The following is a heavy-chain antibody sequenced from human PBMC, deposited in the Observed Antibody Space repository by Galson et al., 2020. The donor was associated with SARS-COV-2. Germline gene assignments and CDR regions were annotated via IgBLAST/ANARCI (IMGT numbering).Heavy chain of an antibody. D-gene: IGHD6-19*01. CDR1: GFPFSGFNFDDYT. Sequence: QAGGSLRLSCGVSGFPFSGFNFDDYTMHWVRQVPGKGLEWVSLIDWEGNRTDYADSVKGRFTISRDNSKNSLYLEMTSLRIEDTGLYYCAKEAVDRIAVFGFYGMAVWGQGTTVIVSS. CDR2: IDWEGNRT. V-gene: IGHV3-43*01. J-gene: IGHJ6*02. CDR3: AKEAVDRIAVFGFYGMAV.